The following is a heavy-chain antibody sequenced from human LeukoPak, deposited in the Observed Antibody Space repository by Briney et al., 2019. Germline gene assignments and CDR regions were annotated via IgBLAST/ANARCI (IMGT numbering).Heavy chain of an antibody. Sequence: GGSLRLSCAASGFTFSSYSMNWVRQAPGKGLEWVSSISSSSSYIYYADSVKGRFTISRDNAKNSLYLQMNSLRAEDTAVYYCAKDQGSGAAAISIDYWGQGTLVTVSS. V-gene: IGHV3-21*01. CDR2: ISSSSSYI. D-gene: IGHD2-2*01. CDR3: AKDQGSGAAAISIDY. J-gene: IGHJ4*02. CDR1: GFTFSSYS.